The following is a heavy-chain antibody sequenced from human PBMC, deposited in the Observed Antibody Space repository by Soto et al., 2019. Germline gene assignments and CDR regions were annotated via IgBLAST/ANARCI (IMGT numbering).Heavy chain of an antibody. D-gene: IGHD3-10*01. CDR1: GFTFSNYG. J-gene: IGHJ4*02. V-gene: IGHV3-33*01. Sequence: QVQLVESGGGVVQPGRSLRLSCAASGFTFSNYGIHWVRQAPGKGLEWVAAIWYDGSNRYYADSVKGRFTISRDNPKNTLYLQMNSLRAEDTAVYYCAREAVEFVNDYWGQGTLVTVSS. CDR2: IWYDGSNR. CDR3: AREAVEFVNDY.